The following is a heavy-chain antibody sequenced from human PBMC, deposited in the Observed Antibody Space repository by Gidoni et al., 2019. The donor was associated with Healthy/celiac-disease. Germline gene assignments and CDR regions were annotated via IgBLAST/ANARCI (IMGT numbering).Heavy chain of an antibody. CDR2: VDPEDGET. CDR3: ATGWGGIAARPGARFDY. J-gene: IGHJ4*02. Sequence: EVPLVQSGAEVKKPGATVNISCKVSGYTFTDYYMHCVQQAPGKGLEWMGLVDPEDGETIYAEKFQVTVTITAYTSTDTAYMELSSLRSEDMAVYYCATGWGGIAARPGARFDYWGQGTLVTVSS. D-gene: IGHD6-6*01. CDR1: GYTFTDYY. V-gene: IGHV1-69-2*01.